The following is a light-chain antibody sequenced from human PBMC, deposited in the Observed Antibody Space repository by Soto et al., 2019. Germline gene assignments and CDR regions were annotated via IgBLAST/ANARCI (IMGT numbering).Light chain of an antibody. CDR3: QSADSSGTYRV. CDR2: KDR. V-gene: IGLV3-25*02. J-gene: IGLJ1*01. CDR1: ALPKQY. Sequence: SYELTQPPSVSVSPGQTARITCSGDALPKQYAYWYQQKPGQAPVLVIYKDRERPSGIPERFSGSSSGTTVTLTISGVQAEDEADYYCQSADSSGTYRVFGTGTKVT.